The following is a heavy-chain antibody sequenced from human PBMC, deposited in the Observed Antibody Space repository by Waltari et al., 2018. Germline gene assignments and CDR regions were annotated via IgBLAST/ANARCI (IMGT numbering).Heavy chain of an antibody. D-gene: IGHD2-21*01. CDR2: INPSGGTT. Sequence: QVQLVQSGAEVKKPGASVKVSCKASGYTFTSYYMHWVRQAPGQGLEWMGIINPSGGTTSYAQNVQGRVTMTRDTSTSTVYMELSSLRSEDTAVYYCARDTGALWMDVWGQGTTVTVSS. CDR1: GYTFTSYY. J-gene: IGHJ6*02. CDR3: ARDTGALWMDV. V-gene: IGHV1-46*01.